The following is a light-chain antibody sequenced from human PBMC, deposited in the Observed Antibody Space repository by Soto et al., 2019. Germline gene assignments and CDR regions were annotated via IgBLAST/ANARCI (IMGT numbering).Light chain of an antibody. CDR2: DGS. J-gene: IGKJ1*01. V-gene: IGKV1-5*01. CDR1: QTISSW. CDR3: QQYNSYS. Sequence: DIQMTQSPSTLSASVGDRVTITCRASQTISSWLAWYQQKPGKAPKVLIYDGSTLQSGVPSRFSGRGSGTEFTLTISSLQPDDFATYYCQQYNSYSFGQGTKVDIK.